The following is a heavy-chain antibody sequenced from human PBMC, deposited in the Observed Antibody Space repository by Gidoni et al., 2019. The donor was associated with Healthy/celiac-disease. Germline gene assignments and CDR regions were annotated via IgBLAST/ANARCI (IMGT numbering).Heavy chain of an antibody. Sequence: QVQLVESGGGVGQPGRSRRLSCAASGFTFSSYGMHWVRQAPGKGLEWVAVISYDGSNKYYADSVKGRFTISRDNSKNTLYLQMNSLSAEDTAVYYCAKTSSASSTFDYWGQGTLVTVSS. CDR3: AKTSSASSTFDY. D-gene: IGHD6-6*01. CDR1: GFTFSSYG. J-gene: IGHJ4*02. CDR2: ISYDGSNK. V-gene: IGHV3-30*18.